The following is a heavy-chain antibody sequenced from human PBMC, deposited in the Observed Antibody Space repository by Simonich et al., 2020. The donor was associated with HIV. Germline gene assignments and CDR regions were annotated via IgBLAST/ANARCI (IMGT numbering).Heavy chain of an antibody. CDR1: GGYLSHYY. CDR3: ASHVNEQDYFDF. Sequence: QVQLQQWGAGLLKPSEPLSLTCAVYGGYLSHYYWTWIRQPPGKGLEWIGDIIYGGGTNYNPSLKSRVTISVDTSKNQFSLELSSVTAADTALYFCASHVNEQDYFDFWGQGTLITVSS. CDR2: IIYGGGT. V-gene: IGHV4-34*12. D-gene: IGHD1-1*01. J-gene: IGHJ4*02.